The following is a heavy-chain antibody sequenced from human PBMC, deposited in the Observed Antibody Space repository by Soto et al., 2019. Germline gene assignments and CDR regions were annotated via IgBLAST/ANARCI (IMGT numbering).Heavy chain of an antibody. J-gene: IGHJ6*02. CDR2: IYASGST. V-gene: IGHV4-4*07. CDR3: AVLGDFQSYYSGMNV. CDR1: GASMSSYS. D-gene: IGHD3-10*01. Sequence: SETLSLTCTVSGASMSSYSWSWIRQPAGKGLEWIGRIYASGSTNYNPSLKSRVTISVDTPNNLFSLRLTSVSAADTAVYYCAVLGDFQSYYSGMNVWGQGTTVTVSS.